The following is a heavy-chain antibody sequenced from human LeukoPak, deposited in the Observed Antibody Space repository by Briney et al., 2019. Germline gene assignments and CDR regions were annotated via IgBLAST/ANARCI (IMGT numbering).Heavy chain of an antibody. Sequence: PGGSLRLSCAASGFTFSTYWMYWVRQAPGKGLEWVSGISPSGDIKYYVDSVKGRFTVSRDNSKNTLYLQMNSLRAEDTAVYYCAKVRYYDSSGYSNLDYWGQGTLVTVSS. CDR2: ISPSGDIK. CDR3: AKVRYYDSSGYSNLDY. D-gene: IGHD3-22*01. V-gene: IGHV3-23*01. CDR1: GFTFSTYW. J-gene: IGHJ4*02.